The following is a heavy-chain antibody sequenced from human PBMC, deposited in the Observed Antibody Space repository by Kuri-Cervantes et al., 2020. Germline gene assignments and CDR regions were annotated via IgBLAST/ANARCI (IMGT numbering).Heavy chain of an antibody. CDR1: GFTFDDYT. J-gene: IGHJ3*02. CDR2: ISWDGGST. Sequence: GESLKISCAASGFTFDDYTMHWVRQAPGKGLEWVSLISWDGGSTYYADSVKGRFTISRDNAKNSLYLQMNSLRAEDTALYYCARDYWERHDAFDIWGQGTMVTVSS. CDR3: ARDYWERHDAFDI. V-gene: IGHV3-43*01. D-gene: IGHD2-8*02.